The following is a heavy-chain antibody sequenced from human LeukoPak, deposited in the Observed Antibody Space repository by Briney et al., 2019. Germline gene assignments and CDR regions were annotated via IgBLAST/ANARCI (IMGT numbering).Heavy chain of an antibody. D-gene: IGHD2-2*01. CDR3: ARAIGYCSSTSCRYNWFDP. Sequence: ASVKVSSKASGYTFTGYYMHWVRPAPGQGLEWMGWINPNSGGTNYAQKFQGRVTMTRDTPISTAYMELSRLRSDDTAVYYCARAIGYCSSTSCRYNWFDPWGQGTLVTVSS. V-gene: IGHV1-2*02. J-gene: IGHJ5*02. CDR2: INPNSGGT. CDR1: GYTFTGYY.